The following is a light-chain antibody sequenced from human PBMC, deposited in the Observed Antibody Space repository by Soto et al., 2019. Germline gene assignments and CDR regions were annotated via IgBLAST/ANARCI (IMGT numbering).Light chain of an antibody. V-gene: IGLV2-14*01. CDR2: EVT. CDR1: LSDVGAYNY. J-gene: IGLJ1*01. Sequence: QSLLTQPDSVSGSPGQSIAISCTGTLSDVGAYNYVSWYQQHPGKAPKLMISEVTNRPSGVSDRFSGSKSGNTASLTISGLQAEDEADYYCRSFTSRFTFVFGTGTKVTVL. CDR3: RSFTSRFTFV.